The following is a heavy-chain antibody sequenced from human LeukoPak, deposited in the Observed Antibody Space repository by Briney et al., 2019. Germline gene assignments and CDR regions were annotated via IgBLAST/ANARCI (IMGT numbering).Heavy chain of an antibody. CDR2: IYYSGST. Sequence: PSETLSLTCTVSSGSISSSSYYWSWIRQPPGKGLEWIGYIYYSGSTNYNPSLKSRVTISVDTSKNQFSLKLSSVTAADTAVYYCARAYSYGYASPYYYYMDVWGKGTTVTVSS. D-gene: IGHD5-18*01. V-gene: IGHV4-61*01. J-gene: IGHJ6*03. CDR1: SGSISSSSYY. CDR3: ARAYSYGYASPYYYYMDV.